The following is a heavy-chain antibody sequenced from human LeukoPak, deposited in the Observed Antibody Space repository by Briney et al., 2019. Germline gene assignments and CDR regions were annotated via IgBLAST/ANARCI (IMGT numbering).Heavy chain of an antibody. D-gene: IGHD3-3*01. CDR1: GYTFTSYG. CDR3: ARNYDFWSGYYGIYYYYYMDV. J-gene: IGHJ6*03. CDR2: ISAYNGNT. V-gene: IGHV1-18*01. Sequence: GASVKVSCKASGYTFTSYGISWVRQAPGQGLEWMGWISAYNGNTNYAQKLQGRVTMTTDTSTSTAYMELRSLRSDDTAVYYCARNYDFWSGYYGIYYYYYMDVWGKGTTVTVSS.